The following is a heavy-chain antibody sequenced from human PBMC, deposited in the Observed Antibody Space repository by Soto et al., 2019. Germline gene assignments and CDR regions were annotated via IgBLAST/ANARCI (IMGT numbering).Heavy chain of an antibody. Sequence: GGSLRLSCAASGFTFSSYAMSWVRQAPGKGLEWVSAISGSGGSTYYADSVKGRFTISRDNSKDTLYLQMNSLRAEDTAVYYCAKVSSSSWYYFDYWGQGALVTVSS. J-gene: IGHJ4*02. CDR2: ISGSGGST. D-gene: IGHD6-13*01. CDR3: AKVSSSSWYYFDY. CDR1: GFTFSSYA. V-gene: IGHV3-23*01.